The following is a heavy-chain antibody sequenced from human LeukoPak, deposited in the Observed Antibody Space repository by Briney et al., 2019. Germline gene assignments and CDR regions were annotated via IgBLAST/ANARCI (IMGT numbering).Heavy chain of an antibody. CDR1: GFTFITYS. CDR2: ITGEGDTT. V-gene: IGHV3-23*01. J-gene: IGHJ4*02. Sequence: GGSLRLSCAASGFTFITYSMSWVRQAPGKGLEWVSAITGEGDTTYYADSVQGRFTISRDNSKNTVYLQVNSLRAEDTAVYYCARGGVINWPFDYWGQGTLVTVSS. CDR3: ARGGVINWPFDY. D-gene: IGHD1-1*01.